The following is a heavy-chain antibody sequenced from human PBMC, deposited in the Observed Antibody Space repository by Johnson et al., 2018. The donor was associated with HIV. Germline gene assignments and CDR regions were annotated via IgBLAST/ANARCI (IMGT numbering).Heavy chain of an antibody. Sequence: EVQLVESGGGVVQPGRSLRLSCAASGFTFSTYAMTWVRQAPGKGLEWVSVISGIGGDTYYADSVKGRFTISRDNSKNTLYLQMNSLRAEDTAVYYCAIPYYYETGAYHWGQGTIVTVSS. CDR2: ISGIGGDT. J-gene: IGHJ3*01. CDR3: AIPYYYETGAYH. D-gene: IGHD3-22*01. CDR1: GFTFSTYA. V-gene: IGHV3-23*04.